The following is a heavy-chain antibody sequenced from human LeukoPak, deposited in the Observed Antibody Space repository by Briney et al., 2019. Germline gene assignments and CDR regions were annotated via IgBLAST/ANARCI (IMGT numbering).Heavy chain of an antibody. CDR3: AASPDYYDSSGYSYYFDY. V-gene: IGHV1-58*01. J-gene: IGHJ4*02. Sequence: GTSMKVSCKASGFTFTSSAVQWVRQARGQRLEWIGWIVVGSGNTNYAQKFQERVTITRDMSTSTAYMELSSLRSEDTAVYYCAASPDYYDSSGYSYYFDYWGQGTLVTVSS. CDR1: GFTFTSSA. CDR2: IVVGSGNT. D-gene: IGHD3-22*01.